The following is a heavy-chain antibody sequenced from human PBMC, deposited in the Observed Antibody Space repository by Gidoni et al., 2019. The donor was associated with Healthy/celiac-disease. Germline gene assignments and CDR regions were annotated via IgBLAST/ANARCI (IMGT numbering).Heavy chain of an antibody. Sequence: QVQLVQSGAEVKKPGTAVKVSCKAYGGTFSSYAISWVRQAPGQGLEWMGGIIPIFGTANYAQKFQGRVTITADESTSTAYMELSSLRSEDTAVYYCARRKSGYSGWVHFDYWVQGTLVTVSS. CDR2: IIPIFGTA. CDR3: ARRKSGYSGWVHFDY. V-gene: IGHV1-69*01. CDR1: GGTFSSYA. J-gene: IGHJ4*02. D-gene: IGHD5-12*01.